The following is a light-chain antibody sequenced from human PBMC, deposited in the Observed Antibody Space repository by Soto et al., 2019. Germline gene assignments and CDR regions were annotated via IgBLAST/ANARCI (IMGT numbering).Light chain of an antibody. Sequence: EIVMTQSPDTLSVSPGERATLSCRASQSVSSNLTWYQQKPGQAPRLLIYGASTRATDIPARISGSGSGTEFTLTISSLQSEDCAVYFCQQYNNWPPGTFGPGTKVDIK. V-gene: IGKV3-15*01. CDR3: QQYNNWPPGT. J-gene: IGKJ3*01. CDR2: GAS. CDR1: QSVSSN.